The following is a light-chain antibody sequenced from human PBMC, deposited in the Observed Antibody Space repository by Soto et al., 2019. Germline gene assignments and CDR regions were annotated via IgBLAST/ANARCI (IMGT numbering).Light chain of an antibody. CDR3: QQYNSYRT. CDR2: DAS. CDR1: QSISSW. Sequence: DIQMTQSPSTLSASVGDRVTITCRASQSISSWLAWYQQKPGKAPKLLIYDASSLESGVPSRFSGSGSGTEFPPTISSLHPDDFATYYCQQYNSYRTFGQGTKVEIK. J-gene: IGKJ1*01. V-gene: IGKV1-5*01.